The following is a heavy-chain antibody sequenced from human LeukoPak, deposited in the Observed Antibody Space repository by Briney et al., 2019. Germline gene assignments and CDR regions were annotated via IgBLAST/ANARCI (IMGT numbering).Heavy chain of an antibody. CDR2: IYAYGAT. CDR3: AREIEMATQFDY. V-gene: IGHV4-4*08. CDR1: GGSISTYF. J-gene: IGHJ4*02. D-gene: IGHD5-24*01. Sequence: SETLSLTCTVSGGSISTYFWSWIRQPPGKGLEWMGYIYAYGATNYNPSLKSRVTISVDTSKNQFSLKLGSVTAADTAVYYCAREIEMATQFDYWGQGTLVTVSS.